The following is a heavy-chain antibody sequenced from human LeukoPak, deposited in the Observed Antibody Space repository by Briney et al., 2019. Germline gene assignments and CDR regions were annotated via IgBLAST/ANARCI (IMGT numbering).Heavy chain of an antibody. CDR1: GFTFSSDS. CDR3: ARGRTRYYFDY. J-gene: IGHJ4*02. D-gene: IGHD1-14*01. CDR2: ISSSSSYI. Sequence: GGSLRLSCAASGFTFSSDSMNWVRQAPGKGLEWVSSISSSSSYIYYADSVKGRFTISRDNAKNSLYLQMNSLRAEDTAVYYCARGRTRYYFDYWGQGTLVTVSS. V-gene: IGHV3-21*01.